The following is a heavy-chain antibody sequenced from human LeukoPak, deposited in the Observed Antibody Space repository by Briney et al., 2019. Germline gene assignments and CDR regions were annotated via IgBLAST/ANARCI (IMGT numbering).Heavy chain of an antibody. Sequence: SETLSLTCTVSGGSISSSSYYWGWIRQPPGKGPEWIGSIYYSGSTYYNPSLKSRVTISVDTSKNQFSLKLSSVTAADTAVYYCARQYYYDSKGGTFDYWGQGTLVTVSS. CDR2: IYYSGST. CDR1: GGSISSSSYY. CDR3: ARQYYYDSKGGTFDY. V-gene: IGHV4-39*01. J-gene: IGHJ4*02. D-gene: IGHD3-22*01.